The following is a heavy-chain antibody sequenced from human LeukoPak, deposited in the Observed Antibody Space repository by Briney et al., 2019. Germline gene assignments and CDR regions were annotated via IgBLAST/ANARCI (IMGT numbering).Heavy chain of an antibody. V-gene: IGHV1-18*04. CDR2: ISVYNVNT. D-gene: IGHD5-24*01. J-gene: IGHJ4*02. Sequence: PAASVKVSCKASGYTFTGYYMHWVRQAPGQGLEWMGWISVYNVNTNYAQKLQGRVTMTTDTSTSTAYMELRSLRSDDTAVYYCARDRDGYNGGDYWGQGTLVTVSP. CDR1: GYTFTGYY. CDR3: ARDRDGYNGGDY.